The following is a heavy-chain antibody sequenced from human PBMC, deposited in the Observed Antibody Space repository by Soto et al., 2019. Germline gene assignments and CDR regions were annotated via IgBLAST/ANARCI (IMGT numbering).Heavy chain of an antibody. V-gene: IGHV1-8*01. CDR1: GYTFTSYD. CDR2: MNPNSGNT. D-gene: IGHD6-6*01. Sequence: QVQLVQSGAEVKKPGASVNVSCKASGYTFTSYDINWVRQATGQGLEWMGWMNPNSGNTGYAQKFQGRVTKPRNNEISTAYSGLSSRVSGATSVYSCARGAAGYSSSSGGDWFDPWGQGSLVTVSS. J-gene: IGHJ5*02. CDR3: ARGAAGYSSSSGGDWFDP.